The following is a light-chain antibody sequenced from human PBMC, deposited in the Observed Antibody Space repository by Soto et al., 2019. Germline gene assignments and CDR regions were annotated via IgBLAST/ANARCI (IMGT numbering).Light chain of an antibody. Sequence: QSVLTQPPSVSGAPGQRVTISCTGSSSNIGAGYDVHWYQQVPGTAPKLLIHGNNNRPSGVPDRFSGSKSGTSASLAITGLQTEDEADYYCQSYDTSLSGSVFGGGTKLTVL. CDR2: GNN. CDR1: SSNIGAGYD. CDR3: QSYDTSLSGSV. J-gene: IGLJ3*02. V-gene: IGLV1-40*01.